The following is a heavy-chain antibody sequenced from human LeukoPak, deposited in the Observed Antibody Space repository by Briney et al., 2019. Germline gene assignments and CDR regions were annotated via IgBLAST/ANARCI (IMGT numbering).Heavy chain of an antibody. Sequence: PGGSLRLSCAASGFTFSNAWMSWVRQAPGKGLEWVGRIKSKTDGGTTDYAAPVKGRFTNSRDDSKNTLYLQMNSLKTEDTAVYYCTTVRRDILGQDYFDYWGQGTLVTVSS. V-gene: IGHV3-15*01. CDR1: GFTFSNAW. CDR2: IKSKTDGGTT. D-gene: IGHD7-27*01. CDR3: TTVRRDILGQDYFDY. J-gene: IGHJ4*02.